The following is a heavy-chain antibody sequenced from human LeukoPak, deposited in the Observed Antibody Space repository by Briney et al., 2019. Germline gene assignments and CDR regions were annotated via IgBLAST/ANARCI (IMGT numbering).Heavy chain of an antibody. Sequence: GASVTVSCKASGGTFSSYAISWVRQAPGQGLEWMGGIIPIFGTANYAQKFQGRVTITTDESTSTAYMELSSLRSEDTAVYYCARANYDFYYMDVWGKGTTVTVSS. V-gene: IGHV1-69*05. CDR2: IIPIFGTA. CDR1: GGTFSSYA. CDR3: ARANYDFYYMDV. D-gene: IGHD3-3*01. J-gene: IGHJ6*03.